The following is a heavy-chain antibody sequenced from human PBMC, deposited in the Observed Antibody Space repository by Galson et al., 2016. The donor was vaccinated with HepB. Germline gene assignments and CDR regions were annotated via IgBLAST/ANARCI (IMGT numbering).Heavy chain of an antibody. CDR2: ISRSGDST. J-gene: IGHJ6*04. CDR1: GFTFNNYG. CDR3: VQGSTAPAA. Sequence: SLRLSCAASGFTFNNYGMTWVRQAPGKGLEVVSSISRSGDSTDYADSVKGRFIISRDNTKNTPSLQMNSLRAEDTAVYYCVQGSTAPAAWGKGTTVTVSS. D-gene: IGHD2-2*01. V-gene: IGHV3-23*01.